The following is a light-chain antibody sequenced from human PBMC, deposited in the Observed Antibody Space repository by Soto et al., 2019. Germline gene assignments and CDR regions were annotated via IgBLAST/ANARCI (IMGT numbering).Light chain of an antibody. CDR1: SSNIGGNT. Sequence: QAVVTQPPSASGTPGQKVTISCSGSSSNIGGNTVNWYQHLPGTAPKLLIYSNDRRPSGVPDRFSGSKSGTSASLAISGLQSEDEADYSCAAWDDSLNGPLFGGGTKLTVL. J-gene: IGLJ2*01. CDR3: AAWDDSLNGPL. CDR2: SND. V-gene: IGLV1-44*01.